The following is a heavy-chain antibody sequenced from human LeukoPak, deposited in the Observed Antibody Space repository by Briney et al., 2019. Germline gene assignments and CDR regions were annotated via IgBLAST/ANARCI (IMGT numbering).Heavy chain of an antibody. V-gene: IGHV4-30-2*01. J-gene: IGHJ4*02. CDR3: ARGDDFWSGPDY. CDR1: GGSISSGGYS. Sequence: SETLSLTCAVSGGSISSGGYSWSWIRQPPGKGLEWIGYIYHSGSTYYNPSLKGRVTISVDRSKNQFSLKLSSVTAADTAVYYCARGDDFWSGPDYWGQGTLVTVSS. CDR2: IYHSGST. D-gene: IGHD3-3*01.